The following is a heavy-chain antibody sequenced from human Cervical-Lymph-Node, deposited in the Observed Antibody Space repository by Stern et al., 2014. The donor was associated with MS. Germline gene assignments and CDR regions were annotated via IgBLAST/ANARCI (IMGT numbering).Heavy chain of an antibody. CDR2: INPSGGSR. J-gene: IGHJ6*02. V-gene: IGHV1-46*01. D-gene: IGHD6-19*01. CDR1: GYTFTSYH. Sequence: MQLVESGAEVKKPGASVKVSCKASGYTFTSYHMHWVRQAPGQGLEWMGLINPSGGSRSYAQKFQGRVTMTRDTSTSTVYMELSSLRSEDTAVYYCAREVAGHRLGLMDVWGQGTTVTVSS. CDR3: AREVAGHRLGLMDV.